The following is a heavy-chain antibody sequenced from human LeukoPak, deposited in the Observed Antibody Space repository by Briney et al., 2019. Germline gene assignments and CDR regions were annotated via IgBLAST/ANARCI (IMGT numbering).Heavy chain of an antibody. V-gene: IGHV3-23*01. CDR2: ISDSGGIT. CDR1: GFAFSSQA. J-gene: IGHJ4*02. Sequence: GSLRLSCAASGFAFSSQAMGWVRRAPGKGLEWVSVISDSGGITYYADSVKGRFTISRDNSENTLFLQMNSLRAEDTAVYFCAKDARRTSGWYFFDYWGQGTLVTVSS. CDR3: AKDARRTSGWYFFDY. D-gene: IGHD6-19*01.